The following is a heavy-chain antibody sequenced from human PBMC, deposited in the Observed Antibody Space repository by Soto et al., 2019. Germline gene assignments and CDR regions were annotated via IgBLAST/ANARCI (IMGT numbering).Heavy chain of an antibody. D-gene: IGHD6-6*01. CDR1: GYTFTSYD. CDR2: MNPNSGNT. J-gene: IGHJ4*02. Sequence: QVQLVQSGAEVKKPGASVKVSCKASGYTFTSYDINWVRQATGQGLEWMGWMNPNSGNTGYAQKFQGRVTMNRNTSISTAYMELSSLRSEDTAVYYWARGLAGAYSSSYYFDYWGQGTLVTVSS. V-gene: IGHV1-8*01. CDR3: ARGLAGAYSSSYYFDY.